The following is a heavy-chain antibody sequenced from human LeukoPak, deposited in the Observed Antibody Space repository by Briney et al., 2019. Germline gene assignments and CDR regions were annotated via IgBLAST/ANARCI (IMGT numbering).Heavy chain of an antibody. V-gene: IGHV3-21*06. CDR2: ISGRSDYI. D-gene: IGHD3-10*01. CDR3: AREIYGSGTHPFDY. CDR1: GFTFTNYA. J-gene: IGHJ4*02. Sequence: PGGSLRLSCAASGFTFTNYAMNWVRQAPGKGLEWLSAISGRSDYIYYADSVKGRFTVSRDNAENSLYLQMSSLRAEDTAVYYCAREIYGSGTHPFDYWGQGTLVTVSS.